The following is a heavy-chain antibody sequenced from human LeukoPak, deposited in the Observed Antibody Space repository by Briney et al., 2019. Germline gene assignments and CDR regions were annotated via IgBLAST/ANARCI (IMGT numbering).Heavy chain of an antibody. CDR2: IIPIFGTA. Sequence: SVKVSCKASGGTFSSYAISWVRQAPGQGLEWMGGIIPIFGTANYAQKFQGRVTITTDESTSTAYMELSSLRSEDTAVYYCAREGTGMWHWFDPWGQGTLVTVSS. D-gene: IGHD1-14*01. CDR3: AREGTGMWHWFDP. J-gene: IGHJ5*02. V-gene: IGHV1-69*05. CDR1: GGTFSSYA.